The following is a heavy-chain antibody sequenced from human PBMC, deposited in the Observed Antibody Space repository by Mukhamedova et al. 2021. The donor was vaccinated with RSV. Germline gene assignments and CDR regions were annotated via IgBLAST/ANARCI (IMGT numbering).Heavy chain of an antibody. D-gene: IGHD1-1*01. Sequence: GMGLMWVSRINTDGRTTAYADSVKGRFTISRDNTKNTLYLQMSSLRVEDTAVYYCVRDFTTFDYWGQGTLVSVSS. CDR3: VRDFTTFDY. CDR2: INTDGRTT. J-gene: IGHJ4*02. V-gene: IGHV3-74*01.